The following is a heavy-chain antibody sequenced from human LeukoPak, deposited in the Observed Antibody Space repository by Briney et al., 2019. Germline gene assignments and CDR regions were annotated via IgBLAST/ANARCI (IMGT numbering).Heavy chain of an antibody. J-gene: IGHJ6*02. D-gene: IGHD3-22*01. V-gene: IGHV4-59*08. CDR2: IYYRGSS. Sequence: SETLSLTCTVSGGSISSYYWSWIRQPPGKGLEWIGDIYYRGSSDYNPSLKSRVTISLDTSKNQFSLKMNSVTAADTAVYYCARGLRYYYDSSGYPWYGMDVWGQGTTVTVSS. CDR3: ARGLRYYYDSSGYPWYGMDV. CDR1: GGSISSYY.